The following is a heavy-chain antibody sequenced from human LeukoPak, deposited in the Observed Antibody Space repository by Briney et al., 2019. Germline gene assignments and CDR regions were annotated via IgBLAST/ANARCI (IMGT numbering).Heavy chain of an antibody. D-gene: IGHD5-24*01. CDR3: ATTVEMATIGDAFDI. CDR1: GGSISSYY. V-gene: IGHV4-59*01. CDR2: IYYSGST. Sequence: SETLSLTCTVSGGSISSYYWSWIRQPPGKGLEWIGYIYYSGSTNYNPSLKSRVTISVDTSKNQFSLKLSSVTAADTAVYYCATTVEMATIGDAFDIWGQGTLVTVSS. J-gene: IGHJ4*02.